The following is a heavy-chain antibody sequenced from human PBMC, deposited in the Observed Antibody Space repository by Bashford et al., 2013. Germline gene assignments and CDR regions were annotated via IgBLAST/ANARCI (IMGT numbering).Heavy chain of an antibody. Sequence: VRQAPGMGLVWVSRINSDGSSTNYADSVKGRFTISRDNSKNTLYLQMNSLRAEDTAVYYCAKDIAYPSTTGNGYWGQGTLVTVSS. V-gene: IGHV3-74*01. J-gene: IGHJ4*02. CDR3: AKDIAYPSTTGNGY. D-gene: IGHD4-17*01. CDR2: INSDGSST.